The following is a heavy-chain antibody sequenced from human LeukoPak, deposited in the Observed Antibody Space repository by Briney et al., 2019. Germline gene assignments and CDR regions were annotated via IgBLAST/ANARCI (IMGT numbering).Heavy chain of an antibody. Sequence: GGSLRLSCAASGFTFSDYYINWIRQAPGKGLEWLSYISGNGRFIEYADSVKGRFTISRDNAQNILYLQMNSLRAEDTAIYYCARDLNTGMDVWGRGTTVTVSS. J-gene: IGHJ6*02. CDR2: ISGNGRFI. V-gene: IGHV3-11*01. CDR1: GFTFSDYY. CDR3: ARDLNTGMDV. D-gene: IGHD2/OR15-2a*01.